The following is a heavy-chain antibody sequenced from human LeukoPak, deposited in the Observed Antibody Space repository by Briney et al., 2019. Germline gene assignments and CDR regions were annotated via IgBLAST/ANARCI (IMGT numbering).Heavy chain of an antibody. CDR2: ISYDGTNK. CDR3: AKAHGGSYHSGID. CDR1: GFTFSSYG. V-gene: IGHV3-30*18. Sequence: GRSLRLSCAASGFTFSSYGMHWVRQAPGKGLEGVAVISYDGTNKYYADSVKGRFTISRDNSKNMLYLQMNSLRAEDTAVYYCAKAHGGSYHSGIDWGQGTLVTVSS. J-gene: IGHJ4*02. D-gene: IGHD3-10*01.